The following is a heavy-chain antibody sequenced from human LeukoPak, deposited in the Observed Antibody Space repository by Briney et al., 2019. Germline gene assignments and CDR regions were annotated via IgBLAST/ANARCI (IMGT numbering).Heavy chain of an antibody. Sequence: GGSLRLSCAASGFTFSRYTMNWVRQAPGKGLEWVSSISSSSSDLYYADSVKGRFTISRDNAKNSLYLQMNSLRAEDTAVYYCASTIASVRGVVSRYLDYWGQGTLVTVSS. V-gene: IGHV3-21*06. D-gene: IGHD3-10*01. J-gene: IGHJ4*02. CDR1: GFTFSRYT. CDR2: ISSSSSDL. CDR3: ASTIASVRGVVSRYLDY.